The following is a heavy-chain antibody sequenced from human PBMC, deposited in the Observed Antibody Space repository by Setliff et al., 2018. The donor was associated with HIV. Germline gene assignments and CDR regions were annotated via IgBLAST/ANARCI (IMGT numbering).Heavy chain of an antibody. D-gene: IGHD3-3*01. V-gene: IGHV4-61*01. CDR1: GGSISSGNNY. CDR3: AREEDYNFWRDAFAV. CDR2: IYHSGST. Sequence: PSETLSLTCTVSGGSISSGNNYWSWIRQPPGKGLEWIGYIYHSGSTYYNPSLKSRVTISVDTSKNQFSLKLSSVTAADTAVYYCAREEDYNFWRDAFAVWGQGTVVTVSS. J-gene: IGHJ3*01.